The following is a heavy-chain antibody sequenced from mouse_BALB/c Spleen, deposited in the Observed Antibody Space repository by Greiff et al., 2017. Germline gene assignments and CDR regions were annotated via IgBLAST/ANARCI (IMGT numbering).Heavy chain of an antibody. CDR2: IDPETGGT. CDR1: GYTFTDYE. J-gene: IGHJ3*01. D-gene: IGHD2-3*01. CDR3: TRYDLWFAY. Sequence: VQLQESGAELVRPGASVTLSCKASGYTFTDYEMHWVKQTPVHGLEWIGAIDPETGGTAYNQKFKGKATLTADKSSSTAYMELRSLTSEDSAVYYCTRYDLWFAYWGQGTLVTVSA. V-gene: IGHV1-15*01.